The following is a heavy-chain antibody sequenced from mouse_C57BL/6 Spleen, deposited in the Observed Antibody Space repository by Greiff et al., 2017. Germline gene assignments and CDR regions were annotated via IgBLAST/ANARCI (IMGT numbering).Heavy chain of an antibody. CDR1: GYTFTSYW. Sequence: VQLQQSGAELVKPGASVKLSCKASGYTFTSYWMHWVKQRPGQGLEWIGMIHPNSGSTNYNEKFKSKATLTVDKSSSTAYMHLSSLSSEDAAVYCCARCYGCAYWGQGTLVTVSA. CDR3: ARCYGCAY. J-gene: IGHJ3*01. D-gene: IGHD2-2*01. CDR2: IHPNSGST. V-gene: IGHV1-64*01.